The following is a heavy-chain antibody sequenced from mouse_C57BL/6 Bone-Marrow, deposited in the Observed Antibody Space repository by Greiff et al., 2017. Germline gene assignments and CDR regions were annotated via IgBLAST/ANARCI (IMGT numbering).Heavy chain of an antibody. V-gene: IGHV14-1*01. Sequence: VQLQQSGAELVRPGASVKLSCTASGFNIKDYYMHWVKQRPEQGLEWIGRIDPEDGDTEYAPKFQGKATMTADTSSTTADLQLSSLTSEDTAVYYCTTVVAHWYFDVWGTGTTVTVSS. J-gene: IGHJ1*03. CDR3: TTVVAHWYFDV. D-gene: IGHD1-1*01. CDR2: IDPEDGDT. CDR1: GFNIKDYY.